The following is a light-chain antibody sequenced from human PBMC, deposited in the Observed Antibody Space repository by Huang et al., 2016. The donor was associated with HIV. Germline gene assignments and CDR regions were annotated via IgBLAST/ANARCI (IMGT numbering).Light chain of an antibody. Sequence: EIVLTQSPDTLSLAPGERGALSCRACQNVTHDSLAWYQQKSGQAPRLLGDGSSGRDTGVPVRFGGSGSGAEFILTIDRLEPEDFASYYCQQYSTLPWTFGPGTKLEVK. J-gene: IGKJ1*01. CDR1: QNVTHDS. CDR2: GSS. V-gene: IGKV3-20*01. CDR3: QQYSTLPWT.